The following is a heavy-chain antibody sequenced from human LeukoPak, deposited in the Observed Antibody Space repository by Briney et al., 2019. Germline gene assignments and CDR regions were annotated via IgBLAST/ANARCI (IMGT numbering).Heavy chain of an antibody. D-gene: IGHD3-3*01. V-gene: IGHV7-4-1*02. CDR3: ARVRLYKFFGYYYYMDV. CDR2: INTNTGNP. J-gene: IGHJ6*03. CDR1: GYTFTSDA. Sequence: ASVKVSCKASGYTFTSDAMNWVRQGPGQGLGWVGWINTNTGNPTYAQGFTGRFVFSLDTSVSTAYLQISSLKAEDTAVYYCARVRLYKFFGYYYYMDVWGKGTTVTVSS.